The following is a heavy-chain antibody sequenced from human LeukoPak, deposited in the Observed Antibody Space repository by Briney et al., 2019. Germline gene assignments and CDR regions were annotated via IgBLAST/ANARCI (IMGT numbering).Heavy chain of an antibody. J-gene: IGHJ2*01. V-gene: IGHV4-59*08. CDR2: IYYSGST. Sequence: SETLSLTCTVSGGSISSYYWSWIRQPPGKGLEWIGYIYYSGSTNYNPSLKSRVTISVDTSKNQFSLKLSSVTAADTAVYYCARRIAVAGTPGWYFDLWGRGTLVTVS. CDR1: GGSISSYY. D-gene: IGHD6-19*01. CDR3: ARRIAVAGTPGWYFDL.